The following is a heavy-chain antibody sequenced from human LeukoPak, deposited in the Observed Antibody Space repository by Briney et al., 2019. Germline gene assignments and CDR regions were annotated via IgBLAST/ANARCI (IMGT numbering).Heavy chain of an antibody. J-gene: IGHJ4*02. D-gene: IGHD2-2*01. V-gene: IGHV3-11*01. Sequence: PGGSLRLSCAASGFTFSDYYMSWIGPAPGKGLEWVSYISSSGSTIYYADSVKGRFTISRDNAKNSLYLQMNGLRAEDTALYYCARDSSSTSQLDYWGQGTLVTVSS. CDR1: GFTFSDYY. CDR2: ISSSGSTI. CDR3: ARDSSSTSQLDY.